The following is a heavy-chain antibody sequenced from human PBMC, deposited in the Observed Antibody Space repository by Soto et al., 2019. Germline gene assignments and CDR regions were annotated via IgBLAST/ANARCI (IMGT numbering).Heavy chain of an antibody. D-gene: IGHD6-6*01. CDR1: GYTFTGYY. J-gene: IGHJ4*02. Sequence: QVQLVQSGAEVKKPGASVKVSCKASGYTFTGYYMHWVRQAPGQGLEWMGWINPNSGGTNYAQKFQGRVTMTRDTSINTAYMELSRLRSDDTAVYYCARAVLYSSSSGPVDYWGQGTLVTVSS. CDR2: INPNSGGT. CDR3: ARAVLYSSSSGPVDY. V-gene: IGHV1-2*02.